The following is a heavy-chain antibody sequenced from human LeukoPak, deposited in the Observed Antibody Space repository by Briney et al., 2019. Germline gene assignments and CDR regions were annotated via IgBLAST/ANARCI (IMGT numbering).Heavy chain of an antibody. Sequence: GGSLRLSCAASGFTFSSYAMHWVRQAPGKGLEWVAVISYDGSNKYYADSVKGRFTISRDNSKNTLYLQMNSLRAEDTAVYYCANLQVFIDTAMNPIDDGYWGQGTLVTVSS. CDR1: GFTFSSYA. CDR2: ISYDGSNK. CDR3: ANLQVFIDTAMNPIDDGY. V-gene: IGHV3-30-3*01. J-gene: IGHJ4*02. D-gene: IGHD5-18*01.